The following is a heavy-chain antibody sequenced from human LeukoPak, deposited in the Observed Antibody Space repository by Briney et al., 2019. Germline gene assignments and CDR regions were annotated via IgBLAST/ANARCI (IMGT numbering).Heavy chain of an antibody. V-gene: IGHV4-34*01. J-gene: IGHJ4*02. CDR3: ARVGRSRVLRYFDWLPITYYFDY. CDR1: GGSFSGYY. Sequence: SETLSLTCAVYGGSFSGYYWSWIRQPPGKGLEWIGEINHSGSTNYNPSLKSRVTISVDTSKNQFSLKLSSVTAADTAVYYCARVGRSRVLRYFDWLPITYYFDYWGQGTLVTVPS. CDR2: INHSGST. D-gene: IGHD3-9*01.